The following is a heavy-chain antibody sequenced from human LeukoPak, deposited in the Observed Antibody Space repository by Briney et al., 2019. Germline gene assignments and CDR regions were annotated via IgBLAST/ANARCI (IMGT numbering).Heavy chain of an antibody. J-gene: IGHJ4*02. CDR3: AKDWTTVVTPKGYYFDS. CDR1: GFSFNNYA. D-gene: IGHD4-23*01. CDR2: ISTTGGST. V-gene: IGHV3-23*01. Sequence: SGGSLTLSCAASGFSFNNYAMSWVRQAPGKGLEWVSAISTTGGSTYYADSVKGRFTVSRDNSKNTLSLQMDSLRVEDTALYYCAKDWTTVVTPKGYYFDSWGQGTLVTVSS.